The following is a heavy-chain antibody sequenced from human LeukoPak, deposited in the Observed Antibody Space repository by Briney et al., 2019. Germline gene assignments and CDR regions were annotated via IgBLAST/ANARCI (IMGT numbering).Heavy chain of an antibody. CDR3: ARSNYYDSSDLPRYFDY. CDR2: IKQDGSEK. J-gene: IGHJ4*02. CDR1: GFTFSNYW. D-gene: IGHD3-22*01. V-gene: IGHV3-7*01. Sequence: GGSLRLSCAASGFTFSNYWMTWVRQAPGKGLEWVATIKQDGSEKYYVDSVKGRFTISRDNAKNSLYLQMSSLRAEDTAVYYCARSNYYDSSDLPRYFDYWGQGTLVTVSS.